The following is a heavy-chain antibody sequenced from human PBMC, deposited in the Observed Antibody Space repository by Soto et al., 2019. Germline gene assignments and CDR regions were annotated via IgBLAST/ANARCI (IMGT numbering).Heavy chain of an antibody. Sequence: QAQLHESRPGLVKPSETLSLTRTVSSGAISSFCCCWIRQPPGRGLVWLGYRYYSGSTNYNPALKSRVTISGATSRSQFSPKLTSVAAADTAVYYCGRAVAAALSDSWGRGTLVTVSP. J-gene: IGHJ4*02. D-gene: IGHD6-25*01. CDR3: GRAVAAALSDS. V-gene: IGHV4-59*01. CDR1: SGAISSFC. CDR2: RYYSGST.